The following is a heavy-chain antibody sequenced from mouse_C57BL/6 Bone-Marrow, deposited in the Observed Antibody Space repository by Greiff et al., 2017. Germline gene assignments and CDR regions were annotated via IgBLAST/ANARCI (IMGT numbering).Heavy chain of an antibody. Sequence: VQLQQSGAELVKPGASVKLSCKASGYIFTDYTIHWVKQRSGQGLEWIGWFYPGSGSIKYHERFKDKATLSADKSSNTVYMELSRLTSEDSAVYFWARHERYYEYEGYFDYGGQGTTLTVSS. CDR1: GYIFTDYT. CDR3: ARHERYYEYEGYFDY. J-gene: IGHJ2*01. CDR2: FYPGSGSI. V-gene: IGHV1-62-2*01. D-gene: IGHD2-4*01.